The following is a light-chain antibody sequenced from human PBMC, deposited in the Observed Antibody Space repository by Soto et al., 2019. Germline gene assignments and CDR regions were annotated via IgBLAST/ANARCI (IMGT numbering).Light chain of an antibody. CDR2: EVS. J-gene: IGLJ2*01. V-gene: IGLV2-14*01. CDR3: SSYTRSSTRV. Sequence: QSALTQPASVSGSPGQPITISCTGTSSDVGDYNYVSWYQQHPGKAPKLMIYEVSNRPSGVSSRFSGSKSGNTASLTISGLQAEDEADYFCSSYTRSSTRVFGGGTKLTVL. CDR1: SSDVGDYNY.